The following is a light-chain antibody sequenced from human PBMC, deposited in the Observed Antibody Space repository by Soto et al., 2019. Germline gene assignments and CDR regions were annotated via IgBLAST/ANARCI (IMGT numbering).Light chain of an antibody. CDR3: CSYASSSTYV. CDR2: EGN. CDR1: SSDVGSYNL. V-gene: IGLV2-23*01. J-gene: IGLJ1*01. Sequence: QSALTQPASVSGSPGQSITISCTGTSSDVGSYNLVSWFQHHPGKAPKLMIYEGNKRPSGVSNRFSGSKSGNTASLTISGLQAEDEADYYCCSYASSSTYVFGAGKKVIVL.